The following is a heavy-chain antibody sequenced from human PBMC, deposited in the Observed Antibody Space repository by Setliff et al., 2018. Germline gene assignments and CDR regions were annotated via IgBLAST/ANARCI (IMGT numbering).Heavy chain of an antibody. CDR3: ARGRYWFAPNWFDP. Sequence: SETLSLTCIVSDDSMNSGAYYWSWIRQHPGQGLEWIGYISYSATTSYNPSLKSRVTISVDTSKNQFSLKLSSVTAADTAVYYCARGRYWFAPNWFDPWGQGTLVTVSS. CDR1: DDSMNSGAYY. J-gene: IGHJ5*02. D-gene: IGHD2-21*01. V-gene: IGHV4-31*03. CDR2: ISYSATT.